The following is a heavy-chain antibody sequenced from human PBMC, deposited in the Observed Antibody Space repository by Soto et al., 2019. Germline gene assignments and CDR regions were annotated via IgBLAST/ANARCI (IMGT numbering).Heavy chain of an antibody. CDR2: IYYSGST. D-gene: IGHD2-15*01. J-gene: IGHJ3*02. Sequence: SETLSLTFTVSGGSISSYYWSWIRQPPGKGLEWIGYIYYSGSTNYNPSLKSRVTISVDTSKKQFSMKLSYVTDADKAVYYCARFHSRYCSGGSCYATPFDIWGQGKMVTVS. CDR3: ARFHSRYCSGGSCYATPFDI. V-gene: IGHV4-59*01. CDR1: GGSISSYY.